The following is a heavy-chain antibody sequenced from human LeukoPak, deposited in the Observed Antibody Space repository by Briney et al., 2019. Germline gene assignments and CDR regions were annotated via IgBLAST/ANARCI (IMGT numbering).Heavy chain of an antibody. D-gene: IGHD6-13*01. J-gene: IGHJ4*02. CDR3: AKNVAASPFRYFDS. CDR2: ISGSGGST. CDR1: GFTFSSYA. Sequence: GGSLRLSCAASGFTFSSYAMSWARQAPGKGLEWVSAISGSGGSTYYADSVKGRLTISRDNSKNTLYLQMNSLRAEDTAIYYCAKNVAASPFRYFDSWGQGTLVTVSS. V-gene: IGHV3-23*01.